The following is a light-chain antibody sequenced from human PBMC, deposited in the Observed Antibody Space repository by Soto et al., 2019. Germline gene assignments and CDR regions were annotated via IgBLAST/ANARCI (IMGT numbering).Light chain of an antibody. Sequence: QSVLTQPASMSGSPGQSITISCTGTSSDVGGYNYVSWYQRHPGKAPKLMIYEVSNRPSGVSNRFSGSKSGNTASLTISGLQAEDEAEYYCSSSTINNTVLFGGGTKLTVL. CDR3: SSSTINNTVL. V-gene: IGLV2-14*01. J-gene: IGLJ2*01. CDR1: SSDVGGYNY. CDR2: EVS.